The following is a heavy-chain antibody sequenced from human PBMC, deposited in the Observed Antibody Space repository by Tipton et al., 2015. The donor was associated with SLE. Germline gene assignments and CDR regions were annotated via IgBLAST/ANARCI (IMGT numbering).Heavy chain of an antibody. J-gene: IGHJ3*02. CDR3: ARPGVYSSALDAFDI. CDR1: GGSISNSTYY. V-gene: IGHV4-39*02. D-gene: IGHD6-19*01. CDR2: IYYSGSS. Sequence: TLFLTCTVSGGSISNSTYYWAWIRQPPGKGLEYIASIYYSGSSLYNPSLKSRTTISVDTSKNHFSLKLSSVTASDTAVYYCARPGVYSSALDAFDIWGQGTMLTVSS.